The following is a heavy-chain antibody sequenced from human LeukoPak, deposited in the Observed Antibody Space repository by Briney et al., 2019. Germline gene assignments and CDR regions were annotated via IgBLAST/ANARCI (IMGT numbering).Heavy chain of an antibody. D-gene: IGHD6-19*01. CDR1: GGSFSGYY. CDR2: IYYSGST. V-gene: IGHV4-34*01. CDR3: AVRKWLVLFH. Sequence: SETLSLTCAVYGGSFSGYYWSWIRQPPGKGLEWIGSIYYSGSTYYNPSLKSRVTISVDTSKNQFSLKLSPVTAADTAVYYCAVRKWLVLFHWGQGTLVTVSS. J-gene: IGHJ4*02.